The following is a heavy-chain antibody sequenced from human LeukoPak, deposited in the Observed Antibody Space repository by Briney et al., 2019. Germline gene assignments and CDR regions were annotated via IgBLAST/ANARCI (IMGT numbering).Heavy chain of an antibody. V-gene: IGHV3-30*02. J-gene: IGHJ4*02. D-gene: IGHD2-21*01. CDR1: GFTFSSYG. CDR3: AKESPHRTRYYFDY. CDR2: IRYDGSNK. Sequence: GGSLRLSCAASGFTFSSYGMHWVRQAPGKVLEWVAFIRYDGSNKYYADSVKGRFTISRDNSKNTLYLQMNSLRAEDTAVYYCAKESPHRTRYYFDYWGQGTLVTVSS.